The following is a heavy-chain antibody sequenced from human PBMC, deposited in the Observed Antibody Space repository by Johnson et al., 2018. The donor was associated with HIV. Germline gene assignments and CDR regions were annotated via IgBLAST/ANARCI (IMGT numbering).Heavy chain of an antibody. Sequence: EVQLVESGGGLVQPGRSLRLSCAASGFTFDDYAMHWVRQPPGKGLEWVSGISWNSGTIGYADSVKGRFTISRDNAQNSLFLQMNSLRAEDTALYYCAKDLINSGIDPQAFDIWGQGTMVSVSS. D-gene: IGHD1-26*01. CDR2: ISWNSGTI. CDR3: AKDLINSGIDPQAFDI. CDR1: GFTFDDYA. V-gene: IGHV3-9*01. J-gene: IGHJ3*02.